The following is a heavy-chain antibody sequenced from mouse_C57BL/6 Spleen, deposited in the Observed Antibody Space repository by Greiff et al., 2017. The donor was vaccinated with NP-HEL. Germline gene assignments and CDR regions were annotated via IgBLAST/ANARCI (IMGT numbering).Heavy chain of an antibody. CDR3: ARDHYSNYGYAMDY. CDR1: GYSITSGYY. J-gene: IGHJ4*01. D-gene: IGHD2-5*01. V-gene: IGHV3-6*01. Sequence: EVKLVESGPGLVKPSQSLSLTCSVTGYSITSGYYWNWIRQFPGNKLEWMGYISYDGSNNYNPSLKNRISITRDTSKNQFFLKLNSVTTEDTATYYCARDHYSNYGYAMDYWGQGTSVTVSS. CDR2: ISYDGSN.